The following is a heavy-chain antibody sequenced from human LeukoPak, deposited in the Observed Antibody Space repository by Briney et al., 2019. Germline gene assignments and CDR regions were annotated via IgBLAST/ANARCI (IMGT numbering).Heavy chain of an antibody. J-gene: IGHJ6*02. D-gene: IGHD6-13*01. Sequence: PSETLSLTCTVSGGSIRSYYWSWIRQPAGKGLEWIGRIYTSGSTNYNPSLKSRVTMSVDTSKNQFSLKLSSVTAADTAVYYCAREEAAAGTLYYYYGMDVWGQGTTVTVSS. V-gene: IGHV4-4*07. CDR2: IYTSGST. CDR3: AREEAAAGTLYYYYGMDV. CDR1: GGSIRSYY.